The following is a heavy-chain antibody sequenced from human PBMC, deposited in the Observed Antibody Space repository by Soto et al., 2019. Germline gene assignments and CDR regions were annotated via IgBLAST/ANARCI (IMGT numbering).Heavy chain of an antibody. CDR1: GGSISSGGYY. J-gene: IGHJ3*01. Sequence: SETLSLTCTVSGGSISSGGYYWSWIRQHPGKGLEWIGYIYYSGSTYYNPSLKSRVTISVDTSKNQSSLKLSSVTAAHTAVYYCARDMTYYYDSSGYFDAFDLWGQGTMVTVS. V-gene: IGHV4-31*03. CDR3: ARDMTYYYDSSGYFDAFDL. CDR2: IYYSGST. D-gene: IGHD3-22*01.